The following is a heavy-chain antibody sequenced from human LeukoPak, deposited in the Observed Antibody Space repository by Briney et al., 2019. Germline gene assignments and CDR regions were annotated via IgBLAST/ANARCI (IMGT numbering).Heavy chain of an antibody. V-gene: IGHV1-2*02. CDR2: INPKSGGT. D-gene: IGHD2-8*01. Sequence: GASVKVSCKASGYSLTSFDINWVRQGSGQGLEWMGWINPKSGGTNYVQKFQGRVTMTRDTSISTVYMELSSLSPDDTAMYYCARDVIMGYNQGWFDPWGQGTLVTVSS. CDR1: GYSLTSFD. J-gene: IGHJ5*02. CDR3: ARDVIMGYNQGWFDP.